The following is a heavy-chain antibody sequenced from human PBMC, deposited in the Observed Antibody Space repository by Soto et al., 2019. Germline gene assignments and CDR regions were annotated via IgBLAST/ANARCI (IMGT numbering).Heavy chain of an antibody. CDR3: ARGGQNGYYDSRAMVDY. CDR1: GYTFTSYG. V-gene: IGHV1-18*01. CDR2: ISAYNGNT. J-gene: IGHJ4*02. Sequence: QVQLVQSGPEVKKPGASVKVSCKASGYTFTSYGISWVRQAPGQGLEWMGWISAYNGNTNYAQKLQGRVTMTTDTSXSXXYMELRSLRSDATAVYYCARGGQNGYYDSRAMVDYWGQGTLVTVSS. D-gene: IGHD3-22*01.